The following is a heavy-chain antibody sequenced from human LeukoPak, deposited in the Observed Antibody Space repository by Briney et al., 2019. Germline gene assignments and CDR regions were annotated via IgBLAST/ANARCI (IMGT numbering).Heavy chain of an antibody. CDR3: ARASYDFWSGPTMDPYYFDY. CDR1: GGSISSYY. Sequence: SETLSLTCTVSGGSISSYYWSWIRQPAGKGLEWIGRIYTSGSTNYNPSLKSRVTMSVDTSKNQFSLKLSSVTAADTAVHYCARASYDFWSGPTMDPYYFDYWGQGTLVTVSS. J-gene: IGHJ4*02. V-gene: IGHV4-4*07. D-gene: IGHD3-3*01. CDR2: IYTSGST.